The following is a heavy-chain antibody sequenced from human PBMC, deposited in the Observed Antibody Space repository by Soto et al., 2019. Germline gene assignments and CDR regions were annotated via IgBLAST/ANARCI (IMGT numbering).Heavy chain of an antibody. V-gene: IGHV3-21*04. CDR2: ISFSSGTI. J-gene: IGHJ5*02. CDR3: ARAHYDFWSGFGYNWFDP. Sequence: GGSLRLSCTASGFTFSTYGMNWVRQAPGKGLEWVSSISFSSGTIFYADTVKGRFTISRDNGKNSLYLQMNSLRSDDTAVYYCARAHYDFWSGFGYNWFDPWGQGTLVTVSS. D-gene: IGHD3-3*01. CDR1: GFTFSTYG.